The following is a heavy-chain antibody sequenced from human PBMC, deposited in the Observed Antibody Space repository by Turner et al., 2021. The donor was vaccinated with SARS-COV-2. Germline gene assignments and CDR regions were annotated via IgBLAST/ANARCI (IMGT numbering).Heavy chain of an antibody. D-gene: IGHD2-15*01. CDR2: INHSGST. J-gene: IGHJ5*02. CDR3: ARGPRVVAPTTWFDP. Sequence: QVQLQQWDEVLSKPSEPLSLTCAVYGGSFSGYYWSWIRQPPGKGLEWIGEINHSGSTNYNPSLKGRVTISLATSKNQFSLKLSSVTAADTAVYYCARGPRVVAPTTWFDPWGQGTRVTVSS. CDR1: GGSFSGYY. V-gene: IGHV4-34*01.